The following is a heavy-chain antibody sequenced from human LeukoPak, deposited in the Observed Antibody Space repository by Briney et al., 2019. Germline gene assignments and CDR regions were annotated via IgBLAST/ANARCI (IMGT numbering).Heavy chain of an antibody. CDR2: INTNTGNP. J-gene: IGHJ4*02. CDR3: ARVRRFLNGGVAGTDY. V-gene: IGHV7-4-1*02. D-gene: IGHD3-3*01. Sequence: GASVKVSCKASGYTFITFALIWVRQAAGQGLEWMGWINTNTGNPTYAQAFTGRFVFSLDTSVSTSYLQISSLKAEDTAVYYCARVRRFLNGGVAGTDYWGQGSLVTVSS. CDR1: GYTFITFA.